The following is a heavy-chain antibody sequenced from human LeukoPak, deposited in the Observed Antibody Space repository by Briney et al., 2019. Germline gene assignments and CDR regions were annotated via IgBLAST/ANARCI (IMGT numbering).Heavy chain of an antibody. J-gene: IGHJ4*02. V-gene: IGHV4-59*01. D-gene: IGHD5-12*01. CDR2: IYYSGST. CDR1: GGSISSYY. CDR3: ASGLKWLRFPFDY. Sequence: SETLSLTCTVSGGSISSYYWSWIRQPPGKGLEWIGYIYYSGSTNYNPSLKSRVTISVDTSMNQFSLKLSSVTAADTAVYYCASGLKWLRFPFDYWGQGTLVTVSS.